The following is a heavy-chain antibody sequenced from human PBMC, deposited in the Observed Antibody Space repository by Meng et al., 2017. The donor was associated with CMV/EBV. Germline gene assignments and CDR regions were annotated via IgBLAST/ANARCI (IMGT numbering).Heavy chain of an antibody. J-gene: IGHJ4*02. CDR2: IYPGDSDT. CDR3: ARGDYDFWSGYRD. CDR1: GYTFTSYD. D-gene: IGHD3-3*01. Sequence: KVSCKASGYTFTSYDINWVRQMPGKGLEWMGIIYPGDSDTRYSPSFQGQVTISADKSISTAYLQWSSLKASDTAMYYCARGDYDFWSGYRDWGQGTLVTVSS. V-gene: IGHV5-51*01.